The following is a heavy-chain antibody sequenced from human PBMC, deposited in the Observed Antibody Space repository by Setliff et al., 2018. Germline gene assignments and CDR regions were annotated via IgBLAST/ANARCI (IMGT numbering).Heavy chain of an antibody. D-gene: IGHD3-22*01. V-gene: IGHV1-18*01. CDR3: ARDADYYDSAENPIVDY. CDR2: INTNNGAT. J-gene: IGHJ4*02. Sequence: ASVKVSCKASGYTFTTYGISWMRQAPGQGLEWMGYINTNNGATYYAHKVQGRLTMTTDTSTSTAYMELRSLRSDDTAVYYCARDADYYDSAENPIVDYWGQGTLVTVS. CDR1: GYTFTTYG.